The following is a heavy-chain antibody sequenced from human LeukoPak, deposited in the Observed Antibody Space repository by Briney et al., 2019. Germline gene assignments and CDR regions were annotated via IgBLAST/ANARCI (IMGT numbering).Heavy chain of an antibody. Sequence: GGSLRLSCTTSGFKFVAYWMGWVRQAPGKGLEWVSSISSSSSYIYYADSVKGRFTISRDNSKNTLHLQMNSLRAEDTAVYYCAKGNGYSTSWYYDYWGQGTLVTVSS. CDR3: AKGNGYSTSWYYDY. V-gene: IGHV3-23*01. CDR2: ISSSSSYI. CDR1: GFKFVAYW. D-gene: IGHD6-13*01. J-gene: IGHJ4*02.